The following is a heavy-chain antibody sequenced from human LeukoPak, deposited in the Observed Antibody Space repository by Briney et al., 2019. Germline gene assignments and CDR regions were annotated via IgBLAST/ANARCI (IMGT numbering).Heavy chain of an antibody. V-gene: IGHV4-34*01. CDR3: ARGPPRYDYVWGSYRSPHFDY. CDR2: INHSGST. CDR1: GGSFSGYY. Sequence: SETLSLTCAVYGGSFSGYYWSWIRQPPGKGLEWIGEINHSGSTNYNPSLKSRVTISVDTSKNQFSLKLSSVTAADTAVYYCARGPPRYDYVWGSYRSPHFDYWGQGTLVTVSS. J-gene: IGHJ4*02. D-gene: IGHD3-16*02.